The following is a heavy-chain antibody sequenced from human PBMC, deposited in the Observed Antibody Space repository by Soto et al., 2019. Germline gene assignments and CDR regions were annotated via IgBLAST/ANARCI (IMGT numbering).Heavy chain of an antibody. CDR3: ARYNVGVELHKGDLEY. V-gene: IGHV1-3*01. CDR1: GYTFNSYV. Sequence: QVQLVQSGAEVKKPGASVKVSCKASGYTFNSYVLHCVRQAPGQRLEWMGWINAGNGKTKYSQKLQGRLTFARDTAARTAYMELRSLRSEDTAVYYCARYNVGVELHKGDLEYWGQGTLVTVSS. D-gene: IGHD1-26*01. CDR2: INAGNGKT. J-gene: IGHJ4*02.